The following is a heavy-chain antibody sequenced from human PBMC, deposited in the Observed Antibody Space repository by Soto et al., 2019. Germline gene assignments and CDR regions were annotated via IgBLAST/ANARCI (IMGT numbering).Heavy chain of an antibody. D-gene: IGHD2-8*01. CDR1: GGSFSGYY. CDR3: ARGYCTNGVCYKSTPSREYGMDV. Sequence: SETLSLTCAVYGGSFSGYYWSWIRQPPGKGLEWIGEINHSGSTNYNPSLKSRVTISVDTSKNQFSLKLSSVTAADTAVYYCARGYCTNGVCYKSTPSREYGMDVWGQGTTVTVSS. J-gene: IGHJ6*02. CDR2: INHSGST. V-gene: IGHV4-34*01.